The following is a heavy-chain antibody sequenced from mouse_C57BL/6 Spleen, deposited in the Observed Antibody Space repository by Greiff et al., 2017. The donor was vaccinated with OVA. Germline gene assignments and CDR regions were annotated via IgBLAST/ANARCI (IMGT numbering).Heavy chain of an antibody. CDR1: FSPFPLSF. CDR2: IYPGHRDT. CDR3: TIGGIDYYGSSYYFDY. J-gene: IGHJ2*01. D-gene: IGHD1-1*01. V-gene: IGHV1-5*01. Sequence: HSLTFLSSPLSSVPISFTTSFSPFPLSFLPFFPPRPGPGLAWIWAIYPGHRDTSYTQKFQGKAKLTAVTSASTAYMELSSLTTEDSAVYYCTIGGIDYYGSSYYFDYWGQGTTLTVSS.